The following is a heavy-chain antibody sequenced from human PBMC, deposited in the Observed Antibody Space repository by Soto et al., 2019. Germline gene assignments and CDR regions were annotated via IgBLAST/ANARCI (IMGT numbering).Heavy chain of an antibody. CDR2: INPNSGGT. CDR3: ARVQDDFRSGYPYFVY. D-gene: IGHD3-3*01. J-gene: IGHJ4*02. Sequence: ASVKVSCKASGYTFTGYYMHWVRRAPGQGLEWMGWINPNSGGTNYAQKFQGRVTMTRDTSTSTVYMELSSLRSEDTAVYYCARVQDDFRSGYPYFVYWGQGTLVTVSS. V-gene: IGHV1-2*02. CDR1: GYTFTGYY.